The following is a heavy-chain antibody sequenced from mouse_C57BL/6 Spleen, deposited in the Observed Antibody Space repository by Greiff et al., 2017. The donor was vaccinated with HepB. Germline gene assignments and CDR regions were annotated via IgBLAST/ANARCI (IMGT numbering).Heavy chain of an antibody. CDR3: AREATKGVLFDY. CDR1: GFTFSSYA. CDR2: ISDGGSYT. D-gene: IGHD1-2*01. Sequence: EVQLVESGGGLVKPGGSLKLSCAASGFTFSSYAMSWVRQTPEKRLEWVATISDGGSYTYYPDNVKGRFTISRDNAKNNLYLQMSHLKSEDTAMYYCAREATKGVLFDYWGQGTTLTVSS. V-gene: IGHV5-4*01. J-gene: IGHJ2*01.